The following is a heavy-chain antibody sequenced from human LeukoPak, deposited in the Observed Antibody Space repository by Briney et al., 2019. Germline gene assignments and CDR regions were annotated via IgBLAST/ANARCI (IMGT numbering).Heavy chain of an antibody. Sequence: SETLSLTCTVSGGSISSSSYYWGWIRQPPGKGLEWLGSIYYSGSTYYNPSLKSRVTISVDTSKNQFSLKLNSVTAADTAVYYCARHEGGYDILTGYYQSNFDYWGQGTLVTVSS. J-gene: IGHJ4*02. CDR3: ARHEGGYDILTGYYQSNFDY. V-gene: IGHV4-39*01. CDR2: IYYSGST. CDR1: GGSISSSSYY. D-gene: IGHD3-9*01.